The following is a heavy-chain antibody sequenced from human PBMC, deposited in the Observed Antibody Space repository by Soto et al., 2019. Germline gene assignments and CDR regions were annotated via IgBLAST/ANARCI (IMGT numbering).Heavy chain of an antibody. CDR1: GFSFSDSG. CDR2: IRRKTNNYAT. Sequence: EVRLVESGGGLVQPGGSLRLSCAASGFSFSDSGIHWVRQASGKGLEWVGRIRRKTNNYATAYAASVEGRFSISRDDSKNTAFLQMNSLKTEDTAVYYYTRLPYYMDVWGKGTTVTVSS. CDR3: TRLPYYMDV. J-gene: IGHJ6*04. D-gene: IGHD2-21*01. V-gene: IGHV3-73*01.